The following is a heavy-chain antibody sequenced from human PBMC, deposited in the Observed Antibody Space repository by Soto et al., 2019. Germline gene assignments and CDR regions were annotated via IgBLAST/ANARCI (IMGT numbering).Heavy chain of an antibody. CDR1: GGTFSSYA. Sequence: QVQLVQSGAEVKKPGSSVKVSCKASGGTFSSYAISWVRQAPGQGLEWMGGIIPIFGTANYPQKFQGRVKITADKYTSTADIELSSLRSEDTAVYYCARERYSSGWYYYGRDVWGQGTTVTVSS. V-gene: IGHV1-69*06. J-gene: IGHJ6*02. CDR2: IIPIFGTA. D-gene: IGHD6-19*01. CDR3: ARERYSSGWYYYGRDV.